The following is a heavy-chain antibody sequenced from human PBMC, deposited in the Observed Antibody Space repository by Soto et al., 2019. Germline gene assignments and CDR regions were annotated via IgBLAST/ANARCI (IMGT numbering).Heavy chain of an antibody. Sequence: SSETLSPTCTVSGGSISSYSCSWIRQPPGKGLEWNGYIYYSGSTNYNPSLKSRVTISVDTSKNQFSLKLSSVTAADTAVYYCARDVDYYYDSSGYYGLSNWFDPWGQGTLVTVSS. CDR2: IYYSGST. V-gene: IGHV4-59*01. D-gene: IGHD3-22*01. J-gene: IGHJ5*02. CDR1: GGSISSYS. CDR3: ARDVDYYYDSSGYYGLSNWFDP.